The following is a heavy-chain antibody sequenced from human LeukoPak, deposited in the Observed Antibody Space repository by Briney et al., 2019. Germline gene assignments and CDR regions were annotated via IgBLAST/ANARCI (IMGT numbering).Heavy chain of an antibody. D-gene: IGHD6-6*01. V-gene: IGHV1-2*02. CDR2: INPNSGGT. CDR3: ASHHTEYLMDV. CDR1: GYTFTSYD. Sequence: ASVKVSCKASGYTFTSYDINWVRQATGQGLEWMGWINPNSGGTNYAQKFQGRVTMTGDTSISTAYMELSRLRSDDTAVYYCASHHTEYLMDVWGKGTTVTISS. J-gene: IGHJ6*03.